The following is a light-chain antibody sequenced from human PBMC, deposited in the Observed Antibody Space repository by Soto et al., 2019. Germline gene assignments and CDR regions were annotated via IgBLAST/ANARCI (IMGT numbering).Light chain of an antibody. V-gene: IGLV2-14*01. J-gene: IGLJ1*01. CDR1: SSDVGGYNY. Sequence: QSALTQPASVSGSPGQSITISCTGTSSDVGGYNYVSWYQQHPGKAPKPMIYDVSNRPSGLSNRFSGSKSGNTASLTISGLQAEDEADSYCSSYTSSSTLLYVFGTGTKLTVL. CDR2: DVS. CDR3: SSYTSSSTLLYV.